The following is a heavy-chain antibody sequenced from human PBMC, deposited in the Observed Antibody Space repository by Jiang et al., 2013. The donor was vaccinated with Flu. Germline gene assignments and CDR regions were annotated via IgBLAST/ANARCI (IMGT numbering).Heavy chain of an antibody. CDR1: GFTFSSYA. J-gene: IGHJ6*02. V-gene: IGHV3-30*04. D-gene: IGHD5-24*01. CDR2: ISYDGSNI. Sequence: VQLVESGGGVVQPGRSLRLSCAASGFTFSSYAAHWVRQAPGKGLEWAAVISYDGSNIYYADSVKGRFTISRDNSRDTLYLQMSSLRAEDTAVYYCARERGYNYYKYNDMDVWGQGTTVTVSS. CDR3: ARERGYNYYKYNDMDV.